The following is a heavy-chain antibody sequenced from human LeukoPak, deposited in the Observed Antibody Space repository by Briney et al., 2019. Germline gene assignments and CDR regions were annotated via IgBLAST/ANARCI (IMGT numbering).Heavy chain of an antibody. J-gene: IGHJ4*02. D-gene: IGHD2-21*01. Sequence: GGSLRLSCAASGFTCSSYAMSWVRQAPGKGLEWVSAISGSGGSTYYADSVKGRFTISRDNSKNTLYLQMNSLRAEDTAVYYCAKFLPTHIVVANYYFDYWGQGTLVTVSS. CDR1: GFTCSSYA. CDR2: ISGSGGST. V-gene: IGHV3-23*01. CDR3: AKFLPTHIVVANYYFDY.